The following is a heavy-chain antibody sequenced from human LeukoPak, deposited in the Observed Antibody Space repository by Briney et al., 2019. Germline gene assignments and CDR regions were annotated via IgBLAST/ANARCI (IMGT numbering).Heavy chain of an antibody. J-gene: IGHJ6*04. Sequence: VASVKVSCKASGYTFTSYGISWVRQAPGQGLEWMGWISAYNGNTNYAQKLQGRVTMTTDTSTSTAYMELRSLRSDDTAVYYCARQRRRATVTTLTSSVDYGMDVWGKGTTVTVSS. CDR3: ARQRRRATVTTLTSSVDYGMDV. CDR1: GYTFTSYG. D-gene: IGHD4-17*01. CDR2: ISAYNGNT. V-gene: IGHV1-18*01.